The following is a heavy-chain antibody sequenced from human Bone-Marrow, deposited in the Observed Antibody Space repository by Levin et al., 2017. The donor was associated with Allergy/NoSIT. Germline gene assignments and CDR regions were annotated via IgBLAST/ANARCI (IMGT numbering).Heavy chain of an antibody. J-gene: IGHJ4*02. CDR1: GFIFSDIW. Sequence: GESLKISCAASGFIFSDIWMSWVRQAPGKGLEWVGRIKTKTDGETTEYAAPVKGRFTISRDDSKSTLYLQMSSLKTDDTAVYYCTTEFPGNWGQGTLVTVSS. V-gene: IGHV3-15*01. CDR3: TTEFPGN. CDR2: IKTKTDGETT.